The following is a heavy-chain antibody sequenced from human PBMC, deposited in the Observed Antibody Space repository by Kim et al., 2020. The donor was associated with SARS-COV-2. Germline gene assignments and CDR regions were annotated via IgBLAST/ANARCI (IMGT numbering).Heavy chain of an antibody. D-gene: IGHD2-15*01. CDR2: IIPIFGTA. V-gene: IGHV1-69*13. CDR3: AREQRIYYYGMDV. J-gene: IGHJ6*02. CDR1: GGTFSSYA. Sequence: SVKVSCKASGGTFSSYAISWVRQAPGQGLEWMGGIIPIFGTANYAQKFQGRVTITADESTRTAYMELSSMSSEDTAVYYCAREQRIYYYGMDVWGQGTTVTVSS.